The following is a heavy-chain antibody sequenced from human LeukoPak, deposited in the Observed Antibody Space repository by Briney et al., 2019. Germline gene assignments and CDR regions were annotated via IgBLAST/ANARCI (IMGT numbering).Heavy chain of an antibody. J-gene: IGHJ3*02. CDR2: IYYSGST. V-gene: IGHV4-59*08. CDR1: GGSISSHY. CDR3: ARHIPSMVRGGDAFDI. Sequence: PSVTLSLTCTVSGGSISSHYWSWIRQPPGKGLEWIGYIYYSGSTNYNPSLKSRVTISVDTSKSQFSLKLSSVTAADTAVYYCARHIPSMVRGGDAFDIWGQGTMVTVSS. D-gene: IGHD3-10*01.